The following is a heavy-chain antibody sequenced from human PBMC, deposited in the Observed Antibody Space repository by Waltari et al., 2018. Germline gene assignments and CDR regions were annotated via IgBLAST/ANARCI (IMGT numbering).Heavy chain of an antibody. V-gene: IGHV4-38-2*01. CDR1: GYSISSGYY. D-gene: IGHD3-10*01. J-gene: IGHJ6*02. Sequence: QVQLQESGPRLVTPSETLSLNCAVSGYSISSGYYWDWIRQPPGKGLEWMGTINHSVLTYYNPSLKSRVTISVDTSKNHFSLEMRSVTTADTAVYYCARGGGLLRGVSGYGYGMDVWGQGTTVTVSS. CDR3: ARGGGLLRGVSGYGYGMDV. CDR2: INHSVLT.